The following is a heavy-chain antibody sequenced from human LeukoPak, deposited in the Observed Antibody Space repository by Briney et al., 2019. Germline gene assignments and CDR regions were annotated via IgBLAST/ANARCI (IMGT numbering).Heavy chain of an antibody. D-gene: IGHD5-18*01. CDR3: AHSPRGYSYGYVDY. V-gene: IGHV2-5*01. J-gene: IGHJ4*02. CDR2: IYWNDDK. Sequence: SGPTLVEPTQTLTLTCTSSGFSLSTSGVGVGWIRQPPGKALEWLALIYWNDDKRYSPSLKSRLTITKDTSKNQVVLTMTNMDPVDTATYYCAHSPRGYSYGYVDYWGQGTLVTVSS. CDR1: GFSLSTSGVG.